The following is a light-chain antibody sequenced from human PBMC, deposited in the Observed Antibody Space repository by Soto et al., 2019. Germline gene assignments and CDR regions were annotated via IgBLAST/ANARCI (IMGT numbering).Light chain of an antibody. J-gene: IGLJ2*01. CDR3: GADHGSGSNLVL. CDR2: VGTGGIVG. Sequence: QLVLTQPPSASASLGASVTLTCTLSSGYSNYKVDWYQQRPGEGPRFVMRVGTGGIVGSKGDGIPDRFSVLGSGLNRYLTIKNIQEEDESDYHCGADHGSGSNLVLFGGGPKLTVL. V-gene: IGLV9-49*01. CDR1: SGYSNYK.